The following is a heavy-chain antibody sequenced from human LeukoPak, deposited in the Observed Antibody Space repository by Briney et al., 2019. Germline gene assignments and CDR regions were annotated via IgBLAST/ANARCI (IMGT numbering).Heavy chain of an antibody. D-gene: IGHD3-10*01. CDR2: IDISGTTI. CDR3: AKGYYYGSGSYYNIDY. J-gene: IGHJ4*02. Sequence: GGSLRLSCAASGFTFSDYYMSRIRQAPGKGLEWVSYIDISGTTIYYTHSVKGRFTISRDNAKNSLYLQMNSLRAEDTAVYYCAKGYYYGSGSYYNIDYWGQGTLVTVSS. CDR1: GFTFSDYY. V-gene: IGHV3-11*04.